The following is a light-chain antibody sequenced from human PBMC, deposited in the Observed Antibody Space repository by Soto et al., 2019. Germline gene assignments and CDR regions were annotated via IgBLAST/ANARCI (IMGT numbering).Light chain of an antibody. V-gene: IGKV3-20*01. J-gene: IGKJ2*01. CDR3: QQYEGSPMFT. CDR1: QSVSSNY. Sequence: EIVLTQSPGTLSLSPGERATLSCRASQSVSSNYLAWYQQKPGQAPRLLIYGASRGAAGIPDRFIGSGSGTDFTLTINRLEPEDFAVYFCQQYEGSPMFTFGQGTKLEIK. CDR2: GAS.